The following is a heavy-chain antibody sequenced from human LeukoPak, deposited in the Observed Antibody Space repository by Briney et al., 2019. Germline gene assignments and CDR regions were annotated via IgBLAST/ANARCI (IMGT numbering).Heavy chain of an antibody. D-gene: IGHD3-10*01. Sequence: SVKVSCKASGYTFSNYGFTWVRQAPGQGLEWMGTISGRNGDVNHAPKFQGRVTMTTDTSTTTAYMELRSLRFDDTAVYYCARYNSLLRGVTTSDYWGQGTLVTVSS. V-gene: IGHV1-18*01. CDR1: GYTFSNYG. CDR3: ARYNSLLRGVTTSDY. CDR2: ISGRNGDV. J-gene: IGHJ4*02.